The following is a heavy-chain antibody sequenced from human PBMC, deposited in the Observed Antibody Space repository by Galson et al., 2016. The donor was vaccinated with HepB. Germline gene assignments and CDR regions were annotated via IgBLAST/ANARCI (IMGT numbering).Heavy chain of an antibody. CDR2: INPYLSYT. V-gene: IGHV1-18*01. D-gene: IGHD3-22*01. CDR3: ARNSSGWYGNFDS. J-gene: IGHJ4*02. Sequence: SVKVSCKASGYTFASYGISWVRQATGQGLEWMGWINPYLSYTNCAQKVQGRVTMTTDTSTSTAYMELRSLRPDDTAVYYCARNSSGWYGNFDSWGQGTLVTVSS. CDR1: GYTFASYG.